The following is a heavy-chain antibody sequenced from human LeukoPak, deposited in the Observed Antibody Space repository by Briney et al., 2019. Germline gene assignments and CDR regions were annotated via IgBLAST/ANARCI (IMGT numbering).Heavy chain of an antibody. CDR2: IDWDDDK. CDR1: GFSLSTSGMC. J-gene: IGHJ4*02. V-gene: IGHV2-70*17. Sequence: SGPALVKPTQTLTLTCTFSGFSLSTSGMCVSWIRQPPGKALEWLARIDWDDDKFYSTSLKTRLTTSKDTSKNQVVPTMTNMDPVDTATYYCARFHRYLGVSLDYWAQGTLVTVSS. CDR3: ARFHRYLGVSLDY. D-gene: IGHD3-16*01.